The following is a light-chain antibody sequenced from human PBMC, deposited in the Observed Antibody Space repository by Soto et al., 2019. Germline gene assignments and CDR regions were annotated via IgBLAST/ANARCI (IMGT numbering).Light chain of an antibody. CDR3: QQANSFPQT. CDR1: QDISTW. J-gene: IGKJ4*01. Sequence: DIQMTQSPSSVSAAVGDRVTSTCRASQDISTWLAWYQQKPGKAPKFLIYAASILQSGVPSRFGGSGSGTHFTLTISNLQPEDSATYYCQQANSFPQTFGGGTKLEIK. V-gene: IGKV1-12*01. CDR2: AAS.